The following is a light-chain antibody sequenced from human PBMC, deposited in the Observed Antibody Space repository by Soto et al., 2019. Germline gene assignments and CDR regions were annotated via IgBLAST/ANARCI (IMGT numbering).Light chain of an antibody. V-gene: IGKV1-12*01. J-gene: IGKJ5*01. CDR1: RDISTW. Sequence: DIQMSQSPSSVSASVGDRVIITCRASRDISTWLAWYQQKPGKAPNLLIYRATTLHSGVPSRFSGSGSGTDFTLTISSLQPEDFGTYYCQEASRIAITFGQGTRLEI. CDR2: RAT. CDR3: QEASRIAIT.